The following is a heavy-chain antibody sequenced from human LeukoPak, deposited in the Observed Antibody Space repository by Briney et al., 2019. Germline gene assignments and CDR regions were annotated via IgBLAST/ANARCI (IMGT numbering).Heavy chain of an antibody. CDR2: IYPGGNT. D-gene: IGHD3-9*01. Sequence: GGSLRLSCAASGFTVNSNYMTWVRQAPGKALEWVSVIYPGGNTYYADSVKGRFTFSRDKSKNTLSLQMNSLRVEDTAVYYCAGAFDRPNWLDPWGQGTLVTVSS. J-gene: IGHJ5*02. CDR3: AGAFDRPNWLDP. CDR1: GFTVNSNY. V-gene: IGHV3-66*01.